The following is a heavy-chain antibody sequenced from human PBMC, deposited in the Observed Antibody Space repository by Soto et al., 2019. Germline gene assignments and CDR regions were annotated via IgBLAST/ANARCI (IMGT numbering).Heavy chain of an antibody. D-gene: IGHD5-12*01. Sequence: QVQLVESGGGLVKPGGSLRLSCAASGFTFSGHYMNWIRQSPGKGLEWVSYISGSSHDTNYADSVRGRFTISRDNAKNSLYLEMNSLRDEDTAVYYCVRVARLADYWGKGTLVTVSS. CDR3: VRVARLADY. CDR1: GFTFSGHY. V-gene: IGHV3-11*05. CDR2: ISGSSHDT. J-gene: IGHJ4*02.